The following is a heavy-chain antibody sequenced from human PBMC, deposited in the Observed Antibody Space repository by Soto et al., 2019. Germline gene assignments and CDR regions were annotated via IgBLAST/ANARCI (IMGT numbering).Heavy chain of an antibody. CDR3: ARVNDSNLLY. CDR2: IIPIFGTT. CDR1: GGTFSSYA. D-gene: IGHD4-4*01. J-gene: IGHJ4*02. V-gene: IGHV1-69*13. Sequence: SVKVSCKASGGTFSSYAISWVRQAPGQGLQWMGGIIPIFGTTYYAQKFQGRVTITADESTSTVYMELSSLRSEDTAVYYCARVNDSNLLYWGQGALDHVSS.